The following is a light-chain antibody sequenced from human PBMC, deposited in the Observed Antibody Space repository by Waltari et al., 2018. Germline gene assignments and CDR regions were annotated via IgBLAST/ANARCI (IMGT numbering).Light chain of an antibody. CDR3: QQYYSPPLT. CDR1: QTILSSSNNKNA. CDR2: WAS. Sequence: DIVMTQSPDYMAVSLGERATINCKTSQTILSSSNNKNALAWYQQKPGHPPKLLIYWASTRTSGVPDRFSGRGSETDFTLTISRLQADDVAVYYCQQYYSPPLTFGGGTKVEIK. V-gene: IGKV4-1*01. J-gene: IGKJ4*01.